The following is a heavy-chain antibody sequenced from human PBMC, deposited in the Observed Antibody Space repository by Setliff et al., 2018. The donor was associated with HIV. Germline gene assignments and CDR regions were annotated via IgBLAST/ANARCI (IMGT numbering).Heavy chain of an antibody. V-gene: IGHV1-3*01. CDR3: ARDRRPAGINYGYGYLDD. J-gene: IGHJ4*02. CDR1: GYTFTNYA. CDR2: INAGNGDT. D-gene: IGHD2-2*02. Sequence: ASVKVSCKASGYTFTNYAMHWVRQAPGQRLEWMGWINAGNGDTKYSQKFQGRVTFTWDTAASTAYIELSSLRSEDTALYYCARDRRPAGINYGYGYLDDWGQGTLVTVSS.